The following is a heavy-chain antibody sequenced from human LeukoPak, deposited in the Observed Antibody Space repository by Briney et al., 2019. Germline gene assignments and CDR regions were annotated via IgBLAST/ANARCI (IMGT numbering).Heavy chain of an antibody. V-gene: IGHV4-59*01. J-gene: IGHJ3*02. CDR3: ARVNNDAFDI. CDR1: GGSISNYY. Sequence: SETLSLTCTVSGGSISNYYWSWIRQPPGKGLEWIGYIYYSGSTIYNPSLKSRVTISVNTSKNQFSLKLSSVTAADTAVYYCARVNNDAFDIWGQGTMVTVSS. CDR2: IYYSGST.